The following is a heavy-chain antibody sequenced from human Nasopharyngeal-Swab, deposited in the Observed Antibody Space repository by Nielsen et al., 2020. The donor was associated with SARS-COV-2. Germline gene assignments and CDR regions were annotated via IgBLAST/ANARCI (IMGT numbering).Heavy chain of an antibody. CDR3: ARDTIFGLALYYYYGLGV. D-gene: IGHD3-3*01. J-gene: IGHJ6*02. Sequence: WVRQAPGQEREWMGGINPNFGTTNYAHKFQDRAKITADQSTRTAYMELSSLRSDDTAVYYCARDTIFGLALYYYYGLGVWGQGTTVTVSS. V-gene: IGHV1-69*01. CDR2: INPNFGTT.